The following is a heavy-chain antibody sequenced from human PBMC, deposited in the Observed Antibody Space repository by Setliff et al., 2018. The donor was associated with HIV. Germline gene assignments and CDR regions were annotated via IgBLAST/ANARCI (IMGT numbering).Heavy chain of an antibody. J-gene: IGHJ4*02. CDR2: TSHSGST. D-gene: IGHD6-19*01. V-gene: IGHV4-34*01. CDR1: GASLSGYY. Sequence: SETLSLTCAVYGASLSGYYCSWIRQPPGKGLEWIGETSHSGSTNYSPSLKSRATISVDTSKNQFSLNLSSVTAADTAVYYCARGRAVAGSESFDYWGQGTLVTVSS. CDR3: ARGRAVAGSESFDY.